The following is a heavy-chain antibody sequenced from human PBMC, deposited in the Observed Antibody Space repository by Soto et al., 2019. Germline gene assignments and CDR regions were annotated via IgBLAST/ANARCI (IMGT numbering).Heavy chain of an antibody. J-gene: IGHJ4*02. Sequence: QVQLVQSGAEVKNPGASVKVSCKTSGYPFTDYYMHWVRQAPGQGLEWMGVFSPSGGSATYAQKLQGRGTMNSDTSTRTVYMELSSLRSDDTAVYYCASDGGGEWLRSDYWGQGTLVTVSS. D-gene: IGHD3-16*01. CDR1: GYPFTDYY. CDR3: ASDGGGEWLRSDY. CDR2: FSPSGGSA. V-gene: IGHV1-46*01.